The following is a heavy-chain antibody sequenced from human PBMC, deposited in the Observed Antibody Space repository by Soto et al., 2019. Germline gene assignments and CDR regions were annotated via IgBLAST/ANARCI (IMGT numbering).Heavy chain of an antibody. D-gene: IGHD2-21*02. Sequence: PSETLSLTCSVSSVSISNYKWSWIRQTPGKGLEWIGYIDNSGGTSYNPSLRSRVTMSVGTSPKQFSLRLTSVTAADTAVYYCARSAYCGGDCYSEYFQHWGQGTLVTVS. CDR2: IDNSGGT. CDR1: SVSISNYK. J-gene: IGHJ1*01. V-gene: IGHV4-59*12. CDR3: ARSAYCGGDCYSEYFQH.